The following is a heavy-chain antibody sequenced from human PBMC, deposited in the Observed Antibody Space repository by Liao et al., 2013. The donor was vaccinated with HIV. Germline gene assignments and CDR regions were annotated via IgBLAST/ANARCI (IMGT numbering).Heavy chain of an antibody. V-gene: IGHV4-39*07. CDR3: ARDAYFDWDNWFDP. D-gene: IGHD3-9*01. CDR2: VSHTGGA. Sequence: QVHLQESGPGQVKPSETLSLTCSVSGAPLSVGGYYWAWLRQSPGLGLQWIGGVSHTGGASYTPSLGSRVSISLDTSKNQFSLKLSSVTAADTAVYYCARDAYFDWDNWFDPWGQGTLVTVSS. CDR1: GAPLSVGGYY. J-gene: IGHJ5*02.